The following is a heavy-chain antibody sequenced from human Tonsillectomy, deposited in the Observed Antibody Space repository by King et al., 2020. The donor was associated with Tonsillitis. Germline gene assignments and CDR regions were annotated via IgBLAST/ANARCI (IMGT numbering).Heavy chain of an antibody. Sequence: QLQESGPGLVKPSETLSLACTVSVDSISSSTYYWGLIRQPPGKGLGWIGRSYYRGWTFYNPSLKSRVTISVDTSKNQFSPKLSSVTAADTAVYYCARLGGVRDSDYGGGFDYWGQGTLVTVSS. J-gene: IGHJ4*02. V-gene: IGHV4-39*01. D-gene: IGHD4-17*01. CDR3: ARLGGVRDSDYGGGFDY. CDR2: SYYRGWT. CDR1: VDSISSSTYY.